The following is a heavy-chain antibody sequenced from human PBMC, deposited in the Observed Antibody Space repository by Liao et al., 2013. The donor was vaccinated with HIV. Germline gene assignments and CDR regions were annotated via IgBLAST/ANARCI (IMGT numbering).Heavy chain of an antibody. J-gene: IGHJ4*02. CDR3: ARDPSFWSGPAY. V-gene: IGHV4-59*01. Sequence: QVQLQESGPGLVKPSETLSLTCSVSGGSFTTYYWSWIRQPPGKGLEWIGYVYYNGNTDYNPSLKSRVSISVDTSKNQFSLILNSVTAADTAVYYCARDPSFWSGPAYWGQGTLVTVSS. CDR1: GGSFTTYY. D-gene: IGHD3-3*01. CDR2: VYYNGNT.